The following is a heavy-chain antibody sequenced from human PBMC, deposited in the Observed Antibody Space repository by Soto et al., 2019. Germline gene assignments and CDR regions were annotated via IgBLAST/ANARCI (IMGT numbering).Heavy chain of an antibody. CDR1: GYSMTSGGYY. J-gene: IGHJ6*02. D-gene: IGHD2-2*01. CDR3: ATLLGSHQHYYFGIDV. CDR2: IYYSGGT. V-gene: IGHV4-31*03. Sequence: QMQLQESGPELVKPSQTLSLICTVSGYSMTSGGYYWSWIRHLPGKGLEWIGYIYYSGGTQFNPSLKSRVSMSADTSKNQFSLRLSSVTAADTAVYYCATLLGSHQHYYFGIDVWGQGTTVTVSS.